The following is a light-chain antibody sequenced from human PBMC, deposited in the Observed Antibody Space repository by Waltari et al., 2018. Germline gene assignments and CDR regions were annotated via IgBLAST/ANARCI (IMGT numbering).Light chain of an antibody. CDR2: GAS. J-gene: IGKJ3*01. V-gene: IGKV1-39*01. Sequence: DIQMTQSPPSLSASVGDRVTITCRATPSLSTALNCDQQKPGKAPILLSYGASNVERGVPSRFSGSGSGTDFTLTISSLHPEDFATYYCQQSYTTPFTFGPGTKVDLK. CDR3: QQSYTTPFT. CDR1: PSLSTA.